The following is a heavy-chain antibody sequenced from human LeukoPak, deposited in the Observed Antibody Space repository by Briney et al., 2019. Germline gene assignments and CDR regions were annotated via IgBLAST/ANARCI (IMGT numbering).Heavy chain of an antibody. V-gene: IGHV1-18*01. CDR1: GYTFSNYG. CDR2: ISAYNGNT. J-gene: IGHJ6*02. CDR3: ARVERGYCSSSSCYGAGYNYYDGMDV. D-gene: IGHD2-2*01. Sequence: ASVKVSFKASGYTFSNYGISWVRQAPGQGLEWMGWISAYNGNTNYAQKVQGRVTMTTDTSTSTAYMELRSLISDDTAVYYCARVERGYCSSSSCYGAGYNYYDGMDVWGQGTTVTVSS.